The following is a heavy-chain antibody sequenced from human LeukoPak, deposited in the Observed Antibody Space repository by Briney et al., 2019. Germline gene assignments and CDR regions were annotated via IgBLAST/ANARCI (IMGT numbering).Heavy chain of an antibody. J-gene: IGHJ4*02. CDR2: IWNDGSNK. CDR1: GITLSNYG. Sequence: GGSLRLSCAVSGITLSNYGMSWVRQAPGKGLEWVAVIWNDGSNKYYADSVKGRFTISRDNSKNTLYLQMNSLRSEDMAVYYCARAVGPFDYWGQGTLVTVSS. V-gene: IGHV3-33*08. CDR3: ARAVGPFDY. D-gene: IGHD4-23*01.